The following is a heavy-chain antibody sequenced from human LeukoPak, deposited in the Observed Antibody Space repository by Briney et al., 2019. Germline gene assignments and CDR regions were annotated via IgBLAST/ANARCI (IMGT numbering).Heavy chain of an antibody. CDR1: GGSLSSSNYY. CDR3: ARQTGSGLFILP. D-gene: IGHD3/OR15-3a*01. Sequence: PSETLSLTCTVSGGSLSSSNYYWGWIRQPPGKGLEWIGSIYYSGSTYYNPSLKSQVSISIDTSKNQFSLRLTSVTAADTAVYYCARQTGSGLFILPGGQGTLVTVSS. CDR2: IYYSGST. V-gene: IGHV4-39*01. J-gene: IGHJ4*02.